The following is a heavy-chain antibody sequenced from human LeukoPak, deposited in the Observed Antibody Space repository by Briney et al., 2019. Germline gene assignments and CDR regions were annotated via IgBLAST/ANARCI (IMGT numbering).Heavy chain of an antibody. CDR3: ACSPYEGYQLLANWFDP. Sequence: PSGTLSLTCTVSGGSISSYYWSWIRQPPGKGLEWIGYIYYSGSTNYNPSLKSRVTISVDTSKNQFSLKLSSVTAADTAVYYCACSPYEGYQLLANWFDPWGQGTLVTVSS. D-gene: IGHD2-2*01. V-gene: IGHV4-59*01. J-gene: IGHJ5*02. CDR1: GGSISSYY. CDR2: IYYSGST.